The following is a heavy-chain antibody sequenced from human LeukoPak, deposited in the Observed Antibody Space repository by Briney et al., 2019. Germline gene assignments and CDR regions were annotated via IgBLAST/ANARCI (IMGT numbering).Heavy chain of an antibody. CDR3: AREYDILTGSLDY. V-gene: IGHV4-4*07. D-gene: IGHD3-9*01. CDR2: IYTSGST. Sequence: SETLSLTCTVSGGSISSYYWSWIRQPAGKRLEWIGRIYTSGSTNYNPSLKSRVTMSVDTSKKQFPLKLSSVTAADTAVYYCAREYDILTGSLDYWGQGTLVTVSS. J-gene: IGHJ4*02. CDR1: GGSISSYY.